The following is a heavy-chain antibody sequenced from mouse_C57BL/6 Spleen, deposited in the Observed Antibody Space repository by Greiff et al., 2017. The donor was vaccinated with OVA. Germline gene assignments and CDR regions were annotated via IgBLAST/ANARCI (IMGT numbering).Heavy chain of an antibody. CDR1: GYTFTSYW. CDR2: IDPSDSYT. Sequence: QVQLQQPGAELVMPGASVKLSCKASGYTFTSYWMHWVKQRPGQGLEWIGEIDPSDSYTNYNQKFKGKSTLTVDKSSSTAYMQLSSLTSEDSAVYYCAAVYYGSSYDAMDYWGQGTSVTVSS. D-gene: IGHD1-1*01. V-gene: IGHV1-69*01. CDR3: AAVYYGSSYDAMDY. J-gene: IGHJ4*01.